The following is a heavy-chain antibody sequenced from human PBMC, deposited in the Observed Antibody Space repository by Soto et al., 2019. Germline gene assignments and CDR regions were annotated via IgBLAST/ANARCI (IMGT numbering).Heavy chain of an antibody. V-gene: IGHV3-30*18. CDR1: GFTFSSYG. CDR3: AKEGSHRFDP. CDR2: ISYDGSNK. D-gene: IGHD2-21*01. Sequence: GGSLRLSCAASGFTFSSYGMHWVRQAPGKGLEWVAVISYDGSNKYYADSVKGRFTISRDNSKNTLYLQMNSLRAEDTAVYYCAKEGSHRFDPWGQGTLVTVSS. J-gene: IGHJ5*02.